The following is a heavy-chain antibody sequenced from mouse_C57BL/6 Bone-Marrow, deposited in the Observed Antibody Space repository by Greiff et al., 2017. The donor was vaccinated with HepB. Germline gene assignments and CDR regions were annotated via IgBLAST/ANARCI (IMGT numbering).Heavy chain of an antibody. CDR3: ARSYDYVGYAMDY. CDR1: GYSITSGYY. Sequence: DVQLQESGPGLVKPSQSLSLTCSVPGYSITSGYYWNWIRQFPGNKLEWMGYISYDGSNNYNPSLKNRISITRDTSKNQFFLKLNSVTTEDTATYYCARSYDYVGYAMDYWGQGTSVTVSS. CDR2: ISYDGSN. D-gene: IGHD2-4*01. J-gene: IGHJ4*01. V-gene: IGHV3-6*01.